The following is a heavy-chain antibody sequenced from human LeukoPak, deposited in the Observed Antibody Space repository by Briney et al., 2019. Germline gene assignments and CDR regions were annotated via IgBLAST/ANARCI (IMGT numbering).Heavy chain of an antibody. CDR2: INPNRGGA. J-gene: IGHJ6*04. V-gene: IGHV1-2*06. D-gene: IGHD2-2*01. Sequence: DSVKVSCKASGYTFTDYYIHWVRQAPGQGLEWMGRINPNRGGAHYAQKFRGRVTMTRDTSISTAYMELSRLNSDDSAMYYCARDIVQVTAALFQMGVWGKGTTVTVSS. CDR1: GYTFTDYY. CDR3: ARDIVQVTAALFQMGV.